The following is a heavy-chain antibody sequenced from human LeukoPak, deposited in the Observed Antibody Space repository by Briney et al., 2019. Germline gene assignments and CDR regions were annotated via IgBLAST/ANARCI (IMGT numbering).Heavy chain of an antibody. Sequence: SETLSLTCAVYGGSFSDYWWTWIRQSPGKGLEWIGEVNHSGRTNYNPSLKSRVSISVDRSKKQFSLKLTSVTAADTAVYYCARHRYCSSTSCYSKLKNYNWFDPWGQGTLVTVSS. D-gene: IGHD2-2*02. V-gene: IGHV4-34*01. CDR3: ARHRYCSSTSCYSKLKNYNWFDP. CDR1: GGSFSDYW. J-gene: IGHJ5*02. CDR2: VNHSGRT.